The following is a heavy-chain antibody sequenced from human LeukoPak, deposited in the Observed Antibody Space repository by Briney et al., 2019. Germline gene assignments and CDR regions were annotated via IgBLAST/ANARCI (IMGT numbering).Heavy chain of an antibody. CDR1: GFTFSSYA. D-gene: IGHD6-6*01. Sequence: GGSLRLSCAASGFTFSSYAMNWVRQAPGKGLEWVSAISGSGGSTYYADSVKGRFTISRDNSKNTLYLQMNSLRAEDTAVYYCAKAPYSSSSGTFDYWGQGTLVTVSS. J-gene: IGHJ4*02. CDR3: AKAPYSSSSGTFDY. V-gene: IGHV3-23*01. CDR2: ISGSGGST.